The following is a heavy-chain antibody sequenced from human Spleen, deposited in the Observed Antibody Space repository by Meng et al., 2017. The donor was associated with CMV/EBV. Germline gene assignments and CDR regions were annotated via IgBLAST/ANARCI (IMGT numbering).Heavy chain of an antibody. CDR3: ARGMRYCSGTSFYLLDGFHI. CDR1: GGSISSYY. CDR2: VYYSGTN. D-gene: IGHD2-2*01. Sequence: SETLSLTCTVSGGSISSYYWSWIRQPPGKGLEWFGYVYYSGTNKYNPAFKSRVTILVDKSKNQFSQKMTSVTAADTAVYYCARGMRYCSGTSFYLLDGFHIWGQGTMVTVSS. J-gene: IGHJ3*02. V-gene: IGHV4-59*01.